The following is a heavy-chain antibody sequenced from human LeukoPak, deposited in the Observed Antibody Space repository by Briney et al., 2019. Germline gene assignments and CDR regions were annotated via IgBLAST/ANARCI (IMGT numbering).Heavy chain of an antibody. CDR3: AREGYYDSSGYVAYFDY. CDR2: IYYSGST. J-gene: IGHJ4*02. D-gene: IGHD3-22*01. Sequence: SETLSLTCTVSGGSISSYYWSWIRQPPGKGLEWIGYIYYSGSTNYNPSLKSRVTISVDTSKNQFSLKLSSVTAADTAVYYCAREGYYDSSGYVAYFDYWGQGTLVTVSS. CDR1: GGSISSYY. V-gene: IGHV4-59*01.